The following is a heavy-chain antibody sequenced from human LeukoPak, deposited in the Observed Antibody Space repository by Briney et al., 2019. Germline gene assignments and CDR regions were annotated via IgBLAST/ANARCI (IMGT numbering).Heavy chain of an antibody. V-gene: IGHV5-51*01. Sequence: PGASLQISCQGSGYRFTSYWIGWVRQLPGKGLEWMGIIYPGDSDTRYSPSFQGQVTISADKSISTAYLQWSSLKASDTAMYYCARSYCSSTSCYNTGYYYYMDVWGKGTTVTVSS. CDR1: GYRFTSYW. CDR2: IYPGDSDT. CDR3: ARSYCSSTSCYNTGYYYYMDV. D-gene: IGHD2-2*02. J-gene: IGHJ6*03.